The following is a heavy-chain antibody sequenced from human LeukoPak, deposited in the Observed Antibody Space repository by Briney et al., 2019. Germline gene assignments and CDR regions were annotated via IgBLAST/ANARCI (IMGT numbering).Heavy chain of an antibody. CDR1: GFTSRNYR. CDR2: IQRDGSEK. J-gene: IGHJ4*02. Sequence: RGSLRLSSAPSGFTSRNYRTNWVRHAPRKRLEWVASIQRDGSEKYYVESVKGRFTISRDNAKNSLYLQMNSLRAEDTAVYYCARQGYSSGKWGQGTLVTVSS. V-gene: IGHV3-7*02. CDR3: ARQGYSSGK. D-gene: IGHD6-19*01.